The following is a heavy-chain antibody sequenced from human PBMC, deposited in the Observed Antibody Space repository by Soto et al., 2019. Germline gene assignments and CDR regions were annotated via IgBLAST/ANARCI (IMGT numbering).Heavy chain of an antibody. D-gene: IGHD3-3*01. J-gene: IGHJ6*04. CDR3: ARDVRFLEWSYGMDV. Sequence: VASVKVSCKASGYTFTSYYMHWARQAPGQGLEWMGIINPSGGSTSYAQKFQGRVTMTRDTSTSTVYMELSSLRSEDTAVYYCARDVRFLEWSYGMDVWGKGTTVTVAS. V-gene: IGHV1-46*01. CDR2: INPSGGST. CDR1: GYTFTSYY.